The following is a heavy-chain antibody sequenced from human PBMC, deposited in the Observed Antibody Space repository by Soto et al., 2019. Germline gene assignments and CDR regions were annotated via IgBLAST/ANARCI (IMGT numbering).Heavy chain of an antibody. CDR2: IKQDGSEK. J-gene: IGHJ6*02. Sequence: GGSLRLSCAASGFTFSSYWMSWVRQAPGKGLEWVANIKQDGSEKYYVDSVKGRFTISRDNAKNSLYLQMNSLRAEDTAVYYCAREGRKLAVAGTGGPRYYYGMDVWGQGTTVTVPS. CDR1: GFTFSSYW. V-gene: IGHV3-7*01. D-gene: IGHD6-19*01. CDR3: AREGRKLAVAGTGGPRYYYGMDV.